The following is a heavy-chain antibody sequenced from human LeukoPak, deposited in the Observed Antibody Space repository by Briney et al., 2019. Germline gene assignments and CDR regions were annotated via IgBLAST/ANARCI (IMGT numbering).Heavy chain of an antibody. CDR2: INDSGGST. V-gene: IGHV3-64D*09. J-gene: IGHJ6*02. CDR1: GFPLSSLA. D-gene: IGHD2-15*01. Sequence: GGSQRLSCSASGFPLSSLAMHWVRHAPGKGLEYDAAINDSGGSTYYADSVKGRLTIPRNNSKNTIYLQMNRLTAQDTAVYSCVRRYSFGPYRMDVWGQGTTVTASS. CDR3: VRRYSFGPYRMDV.